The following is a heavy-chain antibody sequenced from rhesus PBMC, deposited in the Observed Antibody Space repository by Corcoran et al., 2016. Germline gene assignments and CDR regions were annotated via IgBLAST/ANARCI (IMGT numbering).Heavy chain of an antibody. CDR3: ARRPGIAAPFDY. J-gene: IGHJ4*01. V-gene: IGHV4-169*01. Sequence: QLQLQESGPGLVKPSETLSVTCAASGGSISSSYWTWICQAQGKGLEWIGYLYGSGTRHNSNPSLKSRVPLSLDTSKDQLSLKLSAVTAADTAVYYCARRPGIAAPFDYWGQGVLVTVSS. CDR1: GGSISSSY. CDR2: LYGSGTRH. D-gene: IGHD6-13*01.